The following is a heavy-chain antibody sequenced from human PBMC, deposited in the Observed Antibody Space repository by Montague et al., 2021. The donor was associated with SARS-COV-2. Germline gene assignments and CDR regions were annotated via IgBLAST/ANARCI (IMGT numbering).Heavy chain of an antibody. J-gene: IGHJ6*02. CDR3: ARDFNYYYYYGMDV. CDR2: ISSSSSYI. CDR1: GFTFSSYS. Sequence: SLRLSCAASGFTFSSYSMNWVRRAPGKGLEWVSSISSSSSYIYYADSVKGRFTISRDNAKNSLYLQMNSLRAEDTAVYYCARDFNYYYYYGMDVWGQGTTVTVSS. V-gene: IGHV3-21*01.